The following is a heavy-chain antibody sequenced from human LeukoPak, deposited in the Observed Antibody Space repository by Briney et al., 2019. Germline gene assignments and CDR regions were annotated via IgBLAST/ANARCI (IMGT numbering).Heavy chain of an antibody. CDR3: ARMYSGTSYYFDY. CDR2: VYYTGSS. CDR1: GDSIRSYY. D-gene: IGHD1-26*01. V-gene: IGHV4-59*01. J-gene: IGHJ4*02. Sequence: SETLSLTCTVSGDSIRSYYWSWIRQPPGKGLEWIGYVYYTGSSNYNPSLKSRVTMSVDTSKNQFSLKLSSVTAADTAVYYCARMYSGTSYYFDYWGQGTLVTVSS.